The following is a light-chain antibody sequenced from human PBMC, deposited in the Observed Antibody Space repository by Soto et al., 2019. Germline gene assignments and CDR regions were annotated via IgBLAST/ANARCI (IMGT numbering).Light chain of an antibody. Sequence: EIVLTQSPATLSLSPGERDTLSCRASQSVSSYLAWYKQKPGQAPRLLLYDASNRATGIPARFSGSGSGTDFTLTISSLEPEDFAVYYCQQRSNWPLTFGGWIKVEIK. V-gene: IGKV3-11*01. CDR1: QSVSSY. J-gene: IGKJ4*01. CDR3: QQRSNWPLT. CDR2: DAS.